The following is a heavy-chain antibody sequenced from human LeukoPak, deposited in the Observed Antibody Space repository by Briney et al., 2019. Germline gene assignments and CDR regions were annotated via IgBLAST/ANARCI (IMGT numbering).Heavy chain of an antibody. V-gene: IGHV1-8*02. J-gene: IGHJ3*02. D-gene: IGHD6-13*01. CDR3: ARPIGSSWYDTFDI. CDR1: GYTFTRYG. CDR2: MNPNSGNT. Sequence: ASVKVSCKASGYTFTRYGINWVRQATGQGLEWMGWMNPNSGNTGYAQKFQGRVTMTRNTSISTAYMELSSLRSEDTAVYYCARPIGSSWYDTFDIWGQGTMVTVSS.